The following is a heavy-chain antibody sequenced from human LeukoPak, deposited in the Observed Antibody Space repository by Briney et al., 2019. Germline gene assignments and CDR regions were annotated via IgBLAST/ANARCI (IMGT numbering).Heavy chain of an antibody. CDR1: GFTFSKYA. D-gene: IGHD3-10*01. Sequence: GGSLRLSCAASGFTFSKYAMSWVRQAPGKGLEWVSVIYSGGNTYYADSVKGRFTISRDISKNTLYLQMNSLRAEDTAVYYCALGTRGVMSDYWGQGTLVTVAS. CDR2: IYSGGNT. J-gene: IGHJ4*02. V-gene: IGHV3-23*03. CDR3: ALGTRGVMSDY.